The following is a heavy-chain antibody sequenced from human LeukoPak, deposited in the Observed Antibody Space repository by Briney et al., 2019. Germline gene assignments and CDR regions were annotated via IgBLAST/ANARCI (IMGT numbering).Heavy chain of an antibody. CDR2: ITSSSSYI. CDR3: ARHVVGVGFDY. J-gene: IGHJ4*02. V-gene: IGHV3-21*01. D-gene: IGHD3-22*01. Sequence: GGSLRLSCAASGFDFDDFAMHWVRQAPGKGLEWVSSITSSSSYIYYADSVKGRFTISRDNAKNSLYLQMNSLRAEDTAVYYCARHVVGVGFDYWGQGTLVTVSS. CDR1: GFDFDDFA.